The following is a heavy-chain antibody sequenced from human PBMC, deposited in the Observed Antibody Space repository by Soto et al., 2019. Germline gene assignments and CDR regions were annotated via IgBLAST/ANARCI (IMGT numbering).Heavy chain of an antibody. J-gene: IGHJ4*02. D-gene: IGHD4-17*01. CDR2: ISYDGSNK. Sequence: GGSLRLSCAASGFTFSSYAMHWVRQAPGKGLEWVAVISYDGSNKYYADSVKGRFTISRDNSKNTLYLQMNSLRAEDTAVYYCAKDRGDYGLGVCFDYWGQGTLVTVSS. V-gene: IGHV3-30-3*01. CDR1: GFTFSSYA. CDR3: AKDRGDYGLGVCFDY.